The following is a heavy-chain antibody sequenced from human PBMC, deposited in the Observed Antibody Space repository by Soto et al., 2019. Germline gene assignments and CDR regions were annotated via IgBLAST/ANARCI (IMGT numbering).Heavy chain of an antibody. V-gene: IGHV4-59*08. CDR3: ARRDYYYYYMDV. CDR1: GGSISSYY. Sequence: SETLSLTCTVSGGSISSYYWSWIRQPPGKGLEWIGYIYYSGSTNYNPSLKSRVTISVDTSKNQFSLKLSSVTAADTAVYYCARRDYYYYYMDVWGKGTTVTVLL. J-gene: IGHJ6*03. CDR2: IYYSGST.